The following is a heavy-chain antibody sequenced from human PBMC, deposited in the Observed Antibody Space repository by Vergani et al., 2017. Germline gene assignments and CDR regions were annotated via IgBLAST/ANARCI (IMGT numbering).Heavy chain of an antibody. D-gene: IGHD3-10*01. CDR2: INNDGHT. Sequence: QVQLQQWGAGVVKPSGTLSLTCAVFGEPFSSFYWSWIRQPPGKGLEGIGEINNDGHTNYNPSLESRVTGSRDTAKNQFSLNLMSVTAADTAMYYCAVRPRVNLVGGEIVTKRTFDYWSQGSLVTVSS. V-gene: IGHV4-34*02. CDR1: GEPFSSFY. J-gene: IGHJ4*02. CDR3: AVRPRVNLVGGEIVTKRTFDY.